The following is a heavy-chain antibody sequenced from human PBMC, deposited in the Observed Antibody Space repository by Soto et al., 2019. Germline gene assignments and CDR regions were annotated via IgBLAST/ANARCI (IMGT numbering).Heavy chain of an antibody. CDR3: ARNQPQRYCSGGTCRPAYGMDV. D-gene: IGHD2-15*01. CDR1: GGSISSGGYY. J-gene: IGHJ6*02. Sequence: PSETLSLTCTVSGGSISSGGYYWSWIRQPPGKGLEWIGIIYYSGDTYYNPSLAGRLTMSVDTSNQFSLTLRSVTAADTALYYCARNQPQRYCSGGTCRPAYGMDVWGQGTTVTVSS. V-gene: IGHV4-39*01. CDR2: IYYSGDT.